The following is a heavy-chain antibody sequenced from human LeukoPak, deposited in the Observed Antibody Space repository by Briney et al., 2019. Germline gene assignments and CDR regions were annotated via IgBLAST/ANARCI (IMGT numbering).Heavy chain of an antibody. V-gene: IGHV4-59*01. Sequence: PSETLSLTCTVSGGSLSIYYWSWLRQPPGKGLEWIGYMFYSGSTNYNPSLKSRVTISVDTSKNQFYLKLSSVTASDTAVYYCARGGVYSGSFLLYFDYWGQGTLVTVSS. CDR2: MFYSGST. CDR3: ARGGVYSGSFLLYFDY. D-gene: IGHD1-26*01. CDR1: GGSLSIYY. J-gene: IGHJ4*02.